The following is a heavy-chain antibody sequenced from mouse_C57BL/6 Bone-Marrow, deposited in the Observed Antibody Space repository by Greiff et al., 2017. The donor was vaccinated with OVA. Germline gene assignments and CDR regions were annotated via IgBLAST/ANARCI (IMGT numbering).Heavy chain of an antibody. CDR3: ASGCYGSSPLWYFDV. CDR2: IDPEDGET. Sequence: VQLKQSGAELVKPGASVKLSCTASGFNIKDYYMHWVKQRTEQGLEWIGRIDPEDGETKYAPKFQGKATITADTSSNTAYLQLSSLTSEDTAVYYCASGCYGSSPLWYFDVWGTGTTVTVSS. J-gene: IGHJ1*03. V-gene: IGHV14-2*01. D-gene: IGHD1-1*01. CDR1: GFNIKDYY.